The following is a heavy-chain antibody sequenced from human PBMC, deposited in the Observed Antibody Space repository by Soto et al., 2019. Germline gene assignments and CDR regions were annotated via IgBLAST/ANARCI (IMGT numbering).Heavy chain of an antibody. V-gene: IGHV3-33*01. CDR3: ARETDSSSWYLSMHY. CDR1: GFTFSSYD. Sequence: QVQLVESGGGVVQPGRSLRLSCAASGFTFSSYDMHWVRQAPGKGLEWVAVIWYDGSNKYYVDSVKGRFTISRDNSKNPLYLQMNSLRAEDTAVYYCARETDSSSWYLSMHYWGQGTLVTVSS. J-gene: IGHJ4*02. D-gene: IGHD6-13*01. CDR2: IWYDGSNK.